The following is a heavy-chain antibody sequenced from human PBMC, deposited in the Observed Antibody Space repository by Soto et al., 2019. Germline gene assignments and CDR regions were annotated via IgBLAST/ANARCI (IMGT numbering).Heavy chain of an antibody. D-gene: IGHD6-6*01. J-gene: IGHJ4*02. CDR2: ITHDGYNR. CDR1: GFSFSYYG. Sequence: QVQLVESGGSVVQPGGSRSLSCAASGFSFSYYGLHWVRQAPGKGLEWLALITHDGYNRYYADSVKGRFTISRDNSKNTIFLQMNSLKSEDTAVYYCAKGGSFDIWGQGTPVTVSS. V-gene: IGHV3-30*18. CDR3: AKGGSFDI.